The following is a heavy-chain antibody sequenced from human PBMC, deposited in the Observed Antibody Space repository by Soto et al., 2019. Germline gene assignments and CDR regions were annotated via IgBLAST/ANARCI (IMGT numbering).Heavy chain of an antibody. CDR3: ARGEAIGDDP. CDR2: IKQDGSEK. J-gene: IGHJ5*02. CDR1: GLTFSSYW. Sequence: EVQLVESGGGLAQPGGSLRLSCAASGLTFSSYWMTWVRQAPGKGLEWVANIKQDGSEKYYVDSEKGRFTISRDNAKNSLYLQMNNLRVEDTAVYYCARGEAIGDDPWGHGTLVTVSS. V-gene: IGHV3-7*01. D-gene: IGHD3-10*01.